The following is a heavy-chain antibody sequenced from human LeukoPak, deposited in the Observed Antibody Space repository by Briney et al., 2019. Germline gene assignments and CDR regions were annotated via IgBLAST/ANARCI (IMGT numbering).Heavy chain of an antibody. CDR3: ARARSSYCSGGSCYSRGNYYYMDV. V-gene: IGHV3-30*02. J-gene: IGHJ6*03. D-gene: IGHD2-15*01. Sequence: GGSLRLSCAASGFTFSSYGMHWVRQAPGKGLEWVAFIRYDGSNKYYADSVKGRFTISRDNSKNTLYLQMNSLRAEDTAVYYCARARSSYCSGGSCYSRGNYYYMDVWGKGTTVTISS. CDR2: IRYDGSNK. CDR1: GFTFSSYG.